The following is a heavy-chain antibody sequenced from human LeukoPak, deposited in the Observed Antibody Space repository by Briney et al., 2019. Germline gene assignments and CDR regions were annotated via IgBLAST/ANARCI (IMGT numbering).Heavy chain of an antibody. V-gene: IGHV3-53*01. J-gene: IGHJ4*02. Sequence: GGSLRLSCAASGFTFSSNYMSWVRQAPGKGLEWVSVIYSGGDIYYADSVKGRFTISRDNAKNSLYLQMNSLRAEDTAVYYCARALAAAGSYWGQGTLVTVSS. CDR2: IYSGGDI. D-gene: IGHD6-25*01. CDR1: GFTFSSNY. CDR3: ARALAAAGSY.